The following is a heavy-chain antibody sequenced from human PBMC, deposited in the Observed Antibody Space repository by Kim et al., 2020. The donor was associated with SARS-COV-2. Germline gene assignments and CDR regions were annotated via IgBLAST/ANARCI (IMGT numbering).Heavy chain of an antibody. CDR2: IYYSGST. J-gene: IGHJ4*02. Sequence: SETLSLTCTVSGGSISSGGYYWSWIRQHPGKGLEWIGYIYYSGSTYYNPSLKSRVTISVDTSKNQFSLKLSSVTAADTAVYYCARGGYYDSSGLLRGWGQGTLVTVSS. D-gene: IGHD3-22*01. V-gene: IGHV4-31*03. CDR3: ARGGYYDSSGLLRG. CDR1: GGSISSGGYY.